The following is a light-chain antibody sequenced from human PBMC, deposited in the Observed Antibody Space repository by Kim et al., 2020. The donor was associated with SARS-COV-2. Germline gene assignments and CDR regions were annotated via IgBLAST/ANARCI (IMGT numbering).Light chain of an antibody. CDR3: QQLNTYPLT. V-gene: IGKV1-9*01. Sequence: ASVEDRVTITCRASQGINSYLAWYQQKSGKAPKLLIYAASTLQSGVPSRFSGSGSGTEFTLTINSLQPEDFATYYCQQLNTYPLTFGGGTKVDIK. J-gene: IGKJ4*01. CDR2: AAS. CDR1: QGINSY.